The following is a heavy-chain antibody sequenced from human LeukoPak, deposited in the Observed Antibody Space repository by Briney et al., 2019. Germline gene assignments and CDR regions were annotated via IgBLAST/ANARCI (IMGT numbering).Heavy chain of an antibody. CDR1: GFTVSSNH. D-gene: IGHD6-19*01. V-gene: IGHV3-53*01. CDR3: AKHRGDGSGWY. CDR2: IYSGGST. Sequence: GGSLRLSCAGSGFTVSSNHMSWVRQAPGKGLEWVSIIYSGGSTYYADSVKGRFTISRDNSENTLYLQMNSLRAEDTAVYYCAKHRGDGSGWYWGQGTLVTVSS. J-gene: IGHJ4*02.